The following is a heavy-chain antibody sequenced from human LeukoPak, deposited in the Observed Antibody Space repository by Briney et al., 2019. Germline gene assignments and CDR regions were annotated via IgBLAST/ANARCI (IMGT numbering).Heavy chain of an antibody. CDR3: AKDGPYSSSWFPDY. D-gene: IGHD6-13*01. V-gene: IGHV3-30*02. CDR1: GFTFSSYG. J-gene: IGHJ4*02. CDR2: IRYDGSNK. Sequence: GGSLRLSCAASGFTFSSYGMHWVRQAPGKGLEWVAFIRYDGSNKYYADSVKGRFTISRDNSKNTLYLQMNSLRAEDTAVYYCAKDGPYSSSWFPDYWGQGTLVTVSS.